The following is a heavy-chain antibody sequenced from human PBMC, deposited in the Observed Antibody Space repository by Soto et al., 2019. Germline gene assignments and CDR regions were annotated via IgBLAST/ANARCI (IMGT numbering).Heavy chain of an antibody. CDR3: ARVVGATNTLHN. V-gene: IGHV3-7*01. Sequence: EVQLVESGGGLVQPGGSLRLSCVASGFPFSSRWMSWVRQAPGKGLEWVANIKQDGSEEHYVDSVKGRFTVSRDNAKNSLHLQMNSLRAEDTAVYYCARVVGATNTLHNWGPGTLVTVSS. D-gene: IGHD1-26*01. J-gene: IGHJ4*02. CDR2: IKQDGSEE. CDR1: GFPFSSRW.